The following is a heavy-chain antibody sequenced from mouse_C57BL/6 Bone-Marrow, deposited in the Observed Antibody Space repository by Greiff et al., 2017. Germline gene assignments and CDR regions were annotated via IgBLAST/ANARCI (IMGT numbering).Heavy chain of an antibody. J-gene: IGHJ1*03. CDR1: GYTFTGYW. Sequence: VQLQQSGAELMKPGASVKLSCKATGYTFTGYWIEWVKQRPGHGLEWIGEILPGSGSTNYNEKFKGKATFTADKSSNTTYMQLSSLTTEDSAIYYCARENYGSSYPHWYVDVWGTGTTVTVSS. CDR3: ARENYGSSYPHWYVDV. V-gene: IGHV1-9*01. D-gene: IGHD1-1*01. CDR2: ILPGSGST.